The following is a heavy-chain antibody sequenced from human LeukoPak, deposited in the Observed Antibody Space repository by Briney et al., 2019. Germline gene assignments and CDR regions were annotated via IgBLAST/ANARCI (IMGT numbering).Heavy chain of an antibody. CDR3: ARLTNWQYTQSYYGLDF. V-gene: IGHV4-59*01. D-gene: IGHD1-1*01. CDR1: DCSISGYY. Sequence: PSETLSLTCTVSDCSISGYYWNWIRQAPGKGLEWIGYISYSGSTNYKPSLKSRVTISVDTSRNQFSLKLSSVTAADTAIYYCARLTNWQYTQSYYGLDFWGQGTSVTVSS. J-gene: IGHJ6*02. CDR2: ISYSGST.